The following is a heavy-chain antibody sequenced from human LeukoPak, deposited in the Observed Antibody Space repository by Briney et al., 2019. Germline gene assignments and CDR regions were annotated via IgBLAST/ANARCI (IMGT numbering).Heavy chain of an antibody. CDR2: MWYDGSNK. CDR3: ANGDYYDSSGYYPFDY. Sequence: GGSLRLSCAASGFTFSSYGMHWVRQAPGKGLEWVAVMWYDGSNKYYANSVKGRFTISRDNSKNTLYLQMNSLRAEDTAVYYFANGDYYDSSGYYPFDYWGQGILVTVSS. D-gene: IGHD3-22*01. J-gene: IGHJ4*02. CDR1: GFTFSSYG. V-gene: IGHV3-33*06.